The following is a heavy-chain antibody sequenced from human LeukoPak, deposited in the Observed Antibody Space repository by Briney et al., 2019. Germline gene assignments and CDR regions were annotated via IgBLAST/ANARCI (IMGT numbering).Heavy chain of an antibody. J-gene: IGHJ4*02. D-gene: IGHD1-26*01. CDR1: GFTSSNAW. CDR2: IKSKTDGGTT. V-gene: IGHV3-15*01. CDR3: IQWVDY. Sequence: GSFRLSCAASGFTSSNAWLSWVRRPPGKGLEWVGRIKSKTDGGTTDYAAPVKGRSTISRKDSKNTLNLQMNSLKPEDTAVYYCIQWVDYWGQGALVTVSS.